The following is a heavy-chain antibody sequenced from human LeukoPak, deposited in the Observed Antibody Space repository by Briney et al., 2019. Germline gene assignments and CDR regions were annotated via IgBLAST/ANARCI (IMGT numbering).Heavy chain of an antibody. Sequence: PSETLSLTCTVSGGAIDKYYWSWIRQPPGKGLEWIAYVYYSGTINYNPSLESRVTISVDTSKNQFSLRLTSVAAADTAVYYCARHGTAAGPFQLWGQGTLVTVSS. CDR3: ARHGTAAGPFQL. D-gene: IGHD2-21*02. CDR2: VYYSGTI. V-gene: IGHV4-59*08. J-gene: IGHJ1*01. CDR1: GGAIDKYY.